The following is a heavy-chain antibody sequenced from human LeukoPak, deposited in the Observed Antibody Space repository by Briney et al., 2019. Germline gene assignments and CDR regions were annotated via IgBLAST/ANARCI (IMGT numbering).Heavy chain of an antibody. CDR2: INPNSGGT. V-gene: IGHV1-2*02. CDR1: GYIFTGFY. Sequence: ASVKVSCKASGYIFTGFYIHWVRQAPGQGLEWMGWINPNSGGTNYAQKFQGRVTMTRDTSISTAYMELGSLRSDDTAVYYCARDFLAGAGSNWSRVDYWGQGSLVTVSS. J-gene: IGHJ4*02. D-gene: IGHD6-13*01. CDR3: ARDFLAGAGSNWSRVDY.